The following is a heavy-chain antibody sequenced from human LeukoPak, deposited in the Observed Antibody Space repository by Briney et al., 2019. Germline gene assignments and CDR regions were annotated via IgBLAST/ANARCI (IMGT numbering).Heavy chain of an antibody. D-gene: IGHD3-10*01. CDR2: IFHSGKT. V-gene: IGHV4-38-2*02. CDR1: GGSIRSYY. Sequence: SETLSLTCTVSGGSIRSYYWSWIRQPPGKGLEWIASIFHSGKTFYNPSLKSRVTISVQTSENQFSLKLRSVTAADTAVYYCARVLDYYVSGTYGFDYWGQGTLVTVSS. J-gene: IGHJ4*02. CDR3: ARVLDYYVSGTYGFDY.